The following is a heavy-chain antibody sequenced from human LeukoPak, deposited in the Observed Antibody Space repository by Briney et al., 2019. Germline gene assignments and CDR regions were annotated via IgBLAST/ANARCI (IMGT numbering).Heavy chain of an antibody. CDR3: ARTPLAGATASPLDY. Sequence: SETLSLTCAVSGGSISSSNWWSWVRQPPGKGLEWIGEIYHSGSTNYNPSLKSRVTISVDKSKNQFSLKLSSVTAADTAVYYCARTPLAGATASPLDYWGQGTLVTVSS. CDR1: GGSISSSNW. J-gene: IGHJ4*02. CDR2: IYHSGST. V-gene: IGHV4-4*02.